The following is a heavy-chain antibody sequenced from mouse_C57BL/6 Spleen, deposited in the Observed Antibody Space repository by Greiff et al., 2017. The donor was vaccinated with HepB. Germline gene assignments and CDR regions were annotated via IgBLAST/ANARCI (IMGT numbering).Heavy chain of an antibody. J-gene: IGHJ2*01. CDR3: AREGYYYGSSSYFDY. D-gene: IGHD1-1*01. V-gene: IGHV1-59*01. CDR1: GYTFTSYW. CDR2: IDPSDSYT. Sequence: QVQLQQPGAELVRPGTSVKLSCKASGYTFTSYWMHWVKQRPGQGLEWIGVIDPSDSYTNYNQKFKGKATLTVDTSSSTAYMQLSSLTSEDSAVYYCAREGYYYGSSSYFDYWGQGTTLTVSS.